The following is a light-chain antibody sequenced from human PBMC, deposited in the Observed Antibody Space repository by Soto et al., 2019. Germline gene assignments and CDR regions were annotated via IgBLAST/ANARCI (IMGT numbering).Light chain of an antibody. Sequence: DIQMTQSPSTLSASVGDRVTITCRASQSISSWLAWYQQKPGKAPKFLIYKASYLESGVPSRFRGRGSGTEFTLTISSLQPDDFATYYCQQYNSYPVTFGGGTKVDIK. V-gene: IGKV1-5*03. CDR2: KAS. J-gene: IGKJ4*01. CDR3: QQYNSYPVT. CDR1: QSISSW.